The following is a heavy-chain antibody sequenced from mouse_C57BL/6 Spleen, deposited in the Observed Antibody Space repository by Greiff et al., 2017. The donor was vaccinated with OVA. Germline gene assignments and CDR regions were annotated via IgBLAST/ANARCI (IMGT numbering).Heavy chain of an antibody. V-gene: IGHV5-9-1*02. Sequence: EVKVVESGAGLVKPGGSLKLSCAASGFTFSSYAMSWVRQTPEKRLEWVAYISSGGDYIYYADTVKGRFTISRDNARNTLYLQMSSLKSEDTAMYYCTRYDYAMDYWGQGTSVTVSS. CDR3: TRYDYAMDY. CDR2: ISSGGDYI. CDR1: GFTFSSYA. J-gene: IGHJ4*01. D-gene: IGHD2-14*01.